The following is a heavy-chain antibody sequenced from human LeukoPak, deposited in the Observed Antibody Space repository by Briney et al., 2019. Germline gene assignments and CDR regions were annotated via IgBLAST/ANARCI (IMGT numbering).Heavy chain of an antibody. CDR2: ISSSSSYI. J-gene: IGHJ4*02. CDR1: GFTFSSYS. D-gene: IGHD3-10*01. V-gene: IGHV3-21*01. CDR3: AKDQGITMVRGVIAPKGLDY. Sequence: GGSLRLSCAASGFTFSSYSMNWVRQAPGKGLEWVSSISSSSSYIYYADSVKGRFTISRDNSKSTLYLQMNSLRAEDTAVYYCAKDQGITMVRGVIAPKGLDYWGQGTLVTVSS.